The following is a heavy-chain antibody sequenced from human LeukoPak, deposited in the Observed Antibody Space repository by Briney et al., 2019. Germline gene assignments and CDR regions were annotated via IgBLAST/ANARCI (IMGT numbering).Heavy chain of an antibody. CDR1: GYTFTGYY. J-gene: IGHJ4*02. V-gene: IGHV1-2*02. D-gene: IGHD4-17*01. CDR3: ARSLSDYGDYTGSY. CDR2: INPNSGGT. Sequence: ASVKVSCKASGYTFTGYYMHRVRQAPGQGLEWMGWINPNSGGTNYAQKFQGRVTMTRDTSISTAYMELSRLRSDDTAVYYCARSLSDYGDYTGSYWGQGTLVTVSS.